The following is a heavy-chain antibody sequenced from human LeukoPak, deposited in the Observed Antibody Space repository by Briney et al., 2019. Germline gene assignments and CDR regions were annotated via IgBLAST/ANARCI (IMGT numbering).Heavy chain of an antibody. V-gene: IGHV3-30*04. D-gene: IGHD1-7*01. CDR2: ISNDGRNK. CDR3: AREDGNFHDAFDI. CDR1: GFTFSSYS. J-gene: IGHJ3*02. Sequence: PGRSLRLSCAASGFTFSSYSMHWVRQAPGKGLEWVALISNDGRNKYYVDSVKGRFTISRDNSKNTLYLQMDSLRTEGTAVHYCAREDGNFHDAFDIWGQGTMVTVSS.